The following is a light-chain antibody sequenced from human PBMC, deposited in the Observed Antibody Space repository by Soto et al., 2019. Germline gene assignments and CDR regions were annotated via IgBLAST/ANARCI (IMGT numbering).Light chain of an antibody. CDR3: QQANSFPLT. J-gene: IGKJ4*01. V-gene: IGKV1-12*01. CDR1: QGITNW. Sequence: DIQMTQSPSSVSASVVDRVTITCLASQGITNWLAWYQQKPGKAPKLLIYAASGLPSGVPSRFSGSGSGTDFTLTISSLQPEDFATYYCQQANSFPLTCGGGTKVDI. CDR2: AAS.